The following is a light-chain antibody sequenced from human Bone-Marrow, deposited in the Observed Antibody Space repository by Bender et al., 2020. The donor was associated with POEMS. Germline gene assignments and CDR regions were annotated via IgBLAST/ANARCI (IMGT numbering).Light chain of an antibody. V-gene: IGLV2-23*02. J-gene: IGLJ2*01. Sequence: QSALTQPASVSGAPGQSITISCTGTRSDDGSYNLVSWFQHHPGKAPKLIIYEVSERPSGVSHRFSASKSANTASLTISGLQAEDEADYYCCSYAGSSTPVVFGGGTKLTVL. CDR2: EVS. CDR1: RSDDGSYNL. CDR3: CSYAGSSTPVV.